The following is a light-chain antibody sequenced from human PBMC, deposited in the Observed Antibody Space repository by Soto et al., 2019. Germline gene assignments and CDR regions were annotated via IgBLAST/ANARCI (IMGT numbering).Light chain of an antibody. CDR1: QSLSINY. J-gene: IGKJ1*01. V-gene: IGKV3-20*01. CDR3: QQYGSSPPRT. Sequence: EIVLTQSPGTLSLSPGERATLSCRASQSLSINYLAWFQQKPGQAPRLLVYGASSRAAGIPDRFSGSGSGTDFTLSISRLEPEDFAVYYCQQYGSSPPRTFGQGTKVDIK. CDR2: GAS.